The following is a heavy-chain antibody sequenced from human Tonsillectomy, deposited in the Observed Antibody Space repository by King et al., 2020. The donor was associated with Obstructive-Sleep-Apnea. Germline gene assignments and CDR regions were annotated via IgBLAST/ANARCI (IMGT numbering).Heavy chain of an antibody. CDR1: GFTFDDYA. J-gene: IGHJ6*02. CDR3: ATDKVVLAAPSIGMDV. Sequence: VQLVESGGGLVQPGRSLRLSCAASGFTFDDYAMHWVRQAPGEGLEWVSGISWNSNKIDYADSVKGRFTISRDNAKNSLYLQMNSLRAEYTALYYCATDKVVLAAPSIGMDVWGQGPTVTVS. V-gene: IGHV3-9*01. CDR2: ISWNSNKI. D-gene: IGHD2-15*01.